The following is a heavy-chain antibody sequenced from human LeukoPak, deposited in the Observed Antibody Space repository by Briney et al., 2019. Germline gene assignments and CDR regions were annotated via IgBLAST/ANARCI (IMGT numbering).Heavy chain of an antibody. V-gene: IGHV4-59*01. J-gene: IGHJ6*03. CDR3: ARSFRPRRRQLGDYYYYMDV. CDR1: GGSISSYY. Sequence: PSETLSLTCTVSGGSISSYYWSWIRQPPGKGLEWIGYIYYSVSPNYNPSLKSRVTISVDTSKNQFSLKLSSVTAADTAVYYCARSFRPRRRQLGDYYYYMDVWGKGTTVTVSS. CDR2: IYYSVSP. D-gene: IGHD6-6*01.